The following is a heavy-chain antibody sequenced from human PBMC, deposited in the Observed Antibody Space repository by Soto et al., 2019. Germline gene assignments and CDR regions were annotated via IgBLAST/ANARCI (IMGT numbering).Heavy chain of an antibody. J-gene: IGHJ6*03. CDR1: GFSLSTSGMC. CDR3: TRIANIPSILAHKGV. CDR2: IDWDDDK. D-gene: IGHD6-6*01. V-gene: IGHV2-70*11. Sequence: SGPTLVNPTQTLTLTCTFSGFSLSTSGMCVSWIRQPPGKALEWLARIDWDDDKYYSTSLKTRLTISKDTSKNQVVLTMTNMDSVDTATYYCTRIANIPSILAHKGVWGKGTTVTVSS.